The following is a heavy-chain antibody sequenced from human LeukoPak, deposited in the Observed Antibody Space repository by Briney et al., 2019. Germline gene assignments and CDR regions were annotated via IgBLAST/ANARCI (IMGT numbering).Heavy chain of an antibody. J-gene: IGHJ4*02. CDR3: AKSHLLAYCGGDCYPSGY. D-gene: IGHD2-21*02. CDR1: GFTFSSYA. V-gene: IGHV3-23*01. CDR2: ISGSGGST. Sequence: PGGSLRLSCAASGFTFSSYARSWVRQAPGKGLEWVSGISGSGGSTYYADSVKGRFTISRDTSHNTLYLQMNSLRAEDTAVYYCAKSHLLAYCGGDCYPSGYWGQGTLVTVSS.